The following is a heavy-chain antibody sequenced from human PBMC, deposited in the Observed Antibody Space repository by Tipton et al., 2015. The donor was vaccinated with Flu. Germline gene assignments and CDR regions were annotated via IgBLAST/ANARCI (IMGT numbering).Heavy chain of an antibody. Sequence: TLSLTCAVSGSSIRSSNYYWGWIRQPPGKGLEWIGTIYHSGTTYYNPSLKSRLTISVDTSKNQFSLRLSSVTAADTAVYYCARHTGDSVRGVIDYWGQGTLVTVSS. J-gene: IGHJ4*02. V-gene: IGHV4-38-2*01. CDR1: GSSIRSSNYY. CDR2: IYHSGTT. D-gene: IGHD3-10*02. CDR3: ARHTGDSVRGVIDY.